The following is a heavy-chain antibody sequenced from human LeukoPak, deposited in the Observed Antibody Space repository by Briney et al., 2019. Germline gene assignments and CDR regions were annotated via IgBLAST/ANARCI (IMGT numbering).Heavy chain of an antibody. J-gene: IGHJ4*02. Sequence: GGSLRLSCAASGFTFSNAWMSWVRQAPGKGLEWVSSMSGSDGSTYYVDSVKGRFTVSRDNSKTTMFLQMNSLRVKDTALYYCARGARLQPMGEFWGQGTLVTVSS. D-gene: IGHD4-11*01. CDR1: GFTFSNAW. V-gene: IGHV3-23*01. CDR3: ARGARLQPMGEF. CDR2: MSGSDGST.